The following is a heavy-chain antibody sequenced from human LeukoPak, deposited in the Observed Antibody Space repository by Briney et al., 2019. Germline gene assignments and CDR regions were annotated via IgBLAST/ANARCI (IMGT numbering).Heavy chain of an antibody. V-gene: IGHV4-59*01. D-gene: IGHD2-8*02. CDR3: ARDYWSATGDNWFDP. Sequence: SETPSLTCTVSGGSISSYYWSWIRQPPGKGLEWIGYIYYSGSTNYNPSLKSRVTISVDTSKNQFSLKLSSVTAADTAVYYCARDYWSATGDNWFDPWGQGTLVTVSS. J-gene: IGHJ5*02. CDR1: GGSISSYY. CDR2: IYYSGST.